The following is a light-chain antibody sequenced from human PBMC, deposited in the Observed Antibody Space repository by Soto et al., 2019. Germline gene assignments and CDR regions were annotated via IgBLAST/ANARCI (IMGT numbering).Light chain of an antibody. J-gene: IGKJ1*01. CDR3: QQYNSYPWT. CDR1: QSISSW. V-gene: IGKV1-5*01. Sequence: DIQMTQSPSTLSASVRDRVTITCRASQSISSWLAWYQQKPGKAPKVLIYDASSLESGVPSRFSGSGSGTEFTLTISSLQPDDFATHYCQQYNSYPWTFGQGTKVDIK. CDR2: DAS.